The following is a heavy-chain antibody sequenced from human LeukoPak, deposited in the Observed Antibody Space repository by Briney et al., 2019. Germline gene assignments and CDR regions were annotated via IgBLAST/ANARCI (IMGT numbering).Heavy chain of an antibody. CDR2: IDKHGNGK. Sequence: PGGSLRLSCVVSGFTFSISWVTWVRQAPGKGLEWVANIDKHGNGKYYVDSVKGRFAISRDYATNSVFLQMNSLRAEDTSVYYCARDAGWGYYDLWGQGTPVTVSS. D-gene: IGHD1-26*01. J-gene: IGHJ4*02. V-gene: IGHV3-7*01. CDR3: ARDAGWGYYDL. CDR1: GFTFSISW.